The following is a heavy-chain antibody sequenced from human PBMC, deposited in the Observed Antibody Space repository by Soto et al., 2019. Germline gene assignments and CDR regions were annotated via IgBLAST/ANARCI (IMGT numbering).Heavy chain of an antibody. CDR1: GFTFSDSG. J-gene: IGHJ5*01. V-gene: IGHV3-30*03. CDR3: ARGVGGSMYDNSGKYDS. Sequence: QVQLVESGGGVVQPGRSLRLTCAASGFTFSDSGMHWVRQAPGKGLEWVALVSNDGNRKYYADSVKGRFTISRDNSENTLYLQMNSLRAEDTAVYYCARGVGGSMYDNSGKYDSWGQGTMVTVSS. D-gene: IGHD3-22*01. CDR2: VSNDGNRK.